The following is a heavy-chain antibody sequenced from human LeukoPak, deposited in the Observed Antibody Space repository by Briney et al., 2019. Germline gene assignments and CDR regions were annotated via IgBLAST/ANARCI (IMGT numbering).Heavy chain of an antibody. V-gene: IGHV3-23*01. CDR1: GFTFSSYG. CDR2: ISGSNNNT. D-gene: IGHD3-10*01. CDR3: ARVGGAYYGSGSYHSGY. Sequence: GGSLRLSCAASGFTFSSYGMSWVRQAPGKGLEWVSAISGSNNNTYYAASVKGRFTISRDNSKNTLYLQMSSLRAEDTAVYYCARVGGAYYGSGSYHSGYWGQGTLVTVSS. J-gene: IGHJ4*02.